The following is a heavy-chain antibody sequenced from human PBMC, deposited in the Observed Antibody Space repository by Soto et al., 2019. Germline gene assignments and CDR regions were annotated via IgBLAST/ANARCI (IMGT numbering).Heavy chain of an antibody. CDR3: ERVGSGSGLDY. J-gene: IGHJ4*02. D-gene: IGHD6-19*01. V-gene: IGHV3-64*01. CDR2: ISDNGGRT. CDR1: GFTCSSYS. Sequence: EVQLVESGGGLVQPGGSLRLSCSASGFTCSSYSMHWVRQAPGKGLEFVSAISDNGGRTYYANSVKGRFTISRDDSKKTLYLQMDRLRAEDMAVYYSERVGSGSGLDYWGQGTLVTGSS.